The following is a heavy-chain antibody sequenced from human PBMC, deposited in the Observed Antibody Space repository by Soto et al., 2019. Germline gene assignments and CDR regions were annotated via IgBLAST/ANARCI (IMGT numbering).Heavy chain of an antibody. J-gene: IGHJ3*02. CDR3: ATISVSAMNVRAFDI. CDR2: IKGDGSEE. D-gene: IGHD1-1*01. Sequence: EVQLVESGGGLVQPGESLRLSCAASGFSFSSYWMSWVRQAPGKGLEWVANIKGDGSEENYVDSLKGRCTISRDNARNTVCLKMYSLRAEDTAVYYSATISVSAMNVRAFDIWGGGTMVSVSS. V-gene: IGHV3-7*01. CDR1: GFSFSSYW.